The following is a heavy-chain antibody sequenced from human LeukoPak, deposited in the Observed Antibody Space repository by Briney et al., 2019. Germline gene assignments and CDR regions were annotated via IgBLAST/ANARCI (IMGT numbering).Heavy chain of an antibody. CDR1: GFTFSSYS. V-gene: IGHV3-48*01. D-gene: IGHD1-14*01. Sequence: GGSLRLSCAASGFTFSSYSMNWVRQAPGKGLEWVSYISGWSSTTYYADSVKGRFTISRDNSKNTLYLQMNSLRAGDTAVYYCAKPARTDYADYWGQGTLVTVSS. CDR3: AKPARTDYADY. J-gene: IGHJ4*02. CDR2: ISGWSSTT.